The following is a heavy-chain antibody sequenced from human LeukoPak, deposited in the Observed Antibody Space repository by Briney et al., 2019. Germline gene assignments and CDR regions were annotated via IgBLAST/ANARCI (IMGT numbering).Heavy chain of an antibody. J-gene: IGHJ5*02. CDR2: IYTSGST. Sequence: SETLSLTCTVSGGSISSGSYYWSWVRQPAGKGLEWIGRIYTSGSTNYNPSLKSRVTISVDTSKNQFSLKLSSVTAADTAVYYCARAALNYDFWSGPNWFDPWGQGTLVTVSS. V-gene: IGHV4-61*02. D-gene: IGHD3-3*01. CDR1: GGSISSGSYY. CDR3: ARAALNYDFWSGPNWFDP.